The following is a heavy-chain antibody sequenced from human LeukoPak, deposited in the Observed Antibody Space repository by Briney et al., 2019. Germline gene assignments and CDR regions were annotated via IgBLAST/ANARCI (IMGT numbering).Heavy chain of an antibody. V-gene: IGHV3-21*01. J-gene: IGHJ4*02. CDR3: ARLESGYFDY. CDR2: ISSSSSYI. D-gene: IGHD3-10*01. Sequence: GGSLRLSCAASGFTFSSYSMNWVRQAPGKGLEWVSSISSSSSYIYYADSVKGRFTISRDNAENSLYLQMNSLRAEDTAVYYCARLESGYFDYWGQGTLVTVSS. CDR1: GFTFSSYS.